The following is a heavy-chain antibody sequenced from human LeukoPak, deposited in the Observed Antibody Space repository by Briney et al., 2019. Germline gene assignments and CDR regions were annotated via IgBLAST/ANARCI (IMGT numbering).Heavy chain of an antibody. CDR2: INSDGSST. Sequence: GGSLRLSCAASGFTFSSYWMHWVRQAPGKGLVWVSRINSDGSSTSYADSVKGRFTISRDNAKKSLYLQMDSLRAEDTAVYYCAREVPGAMNAFDIWGQGTMVTVSS. CDR1: GFTFSSYW. CDR3: AREVPGAMNAFDI. D-gene: IGHD2-2*01. V-gene: IGHV3-74*01. J-gene: IGHJ3*02.